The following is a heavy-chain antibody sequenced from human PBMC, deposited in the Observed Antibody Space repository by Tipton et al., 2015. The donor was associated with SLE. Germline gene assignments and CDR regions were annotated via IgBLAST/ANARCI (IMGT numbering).Heavy chain of an antibody. J-gene: IGHJ5*02. CDR2: IYTTGST. Sequence: TLSLTCTVSGGYISTGNYYWSWIRQPAGKGLEWIGRIYTTGSTNYNPSLKSRVTISVDTSKNQFSLKLSSVTAADTAVYYCARQSEYCSWTGFWFDPWGQGTLVIVSS. CDR1: GGYISTGNYY. D-gene: IGHD2/OR15-2a*01. V-gene: IGHV4-61*02. CDR3: ARQSEYCSWTGFWFDP.